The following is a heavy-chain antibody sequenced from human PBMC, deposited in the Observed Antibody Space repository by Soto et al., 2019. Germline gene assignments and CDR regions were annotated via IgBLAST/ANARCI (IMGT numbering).Heavy chain of an antibody. CDR2: ISGGGDNT. CDR1: GFTFSSYA. J-gene: IGHJ6*03. V-gene: IGHV3-23*01. D-gene: IGHD1-1*01. CDR3: AKDLPRVRAMDV. Sequence: PGGSLRLSCAASGFTFSSYAMSWVRQAPGKGLEWVSVISGGGDNTYYADAVKGRFTISRDNAQTTLYLQMNSLRAEDTAVYYCAKDLPRVRAMDVWGKGTTVTVS.